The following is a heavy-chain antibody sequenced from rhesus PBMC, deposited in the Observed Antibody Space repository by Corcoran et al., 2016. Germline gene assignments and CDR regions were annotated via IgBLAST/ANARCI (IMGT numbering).Heavy chain of an antibody. D-gene: IGHD3-9*01. CDR1: GDSISSYNW. Sequence: QVQLQESGPRLVKPSETLSLTCAVSGDSISSYNWWTWIRQSPGKGLEWIGNFIGSLGGAYNKPSLLSRVTISKATSMIRFFLKVNSMTAEDTAVYHCGRHPFPYGSLDVWGRGILVTVSS. J-gene: IGHJ5-2*02. CDR2: FIGSLGGA. V-gene: IGHV4-65*02. CDR3: GRHPFPYGSLDV.